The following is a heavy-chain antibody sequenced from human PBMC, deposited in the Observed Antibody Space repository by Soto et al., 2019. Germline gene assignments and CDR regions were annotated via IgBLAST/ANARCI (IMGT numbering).Heavy chain of an antibody. CDR1: GGTFTSYA. D-gene: IGHD5-18*01. Sequence: QVHLVQSGAEVRKPGSSVKVSCTTSGGTFTSYAVSWLLQVPGQGLQWMGGIIPGFDTTFYAQKFQGRVTSTADESTNSAYMELRGLRSEDTAVYYCARDQGLFVHTGMVIDYYGMDVWGPGTTVTVSS. J-gene: IGHJ6*02. V-gene: IGHV1-69*01. CDR2: IIPGFDTT. CDR3: ARDQGLFVHTGMVIDYYGMDV.